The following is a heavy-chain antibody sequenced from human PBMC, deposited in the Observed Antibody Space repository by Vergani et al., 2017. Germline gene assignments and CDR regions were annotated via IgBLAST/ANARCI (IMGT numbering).Heavy chain of an antibody. CDR2: ISGSGGST. CDR1: GFTFSSYA. V-gene: IGHV3-23*01. D-gene: IGHD6-19*01. Sequence: EVQLLESGGGLVQPGGSLRLSCAASGFTFSSYAMSWVRQAPGKGLEWVTAISGSGGSTYYADSVKGRFTISRDNSKNTLYLQMNSLGAEDTAVYYCAKEGQRWLVGFLDYGGQGTLVTVSS. J-gene: IGHJ4*02. CDR3: AKEGQRWLVGFLDY.